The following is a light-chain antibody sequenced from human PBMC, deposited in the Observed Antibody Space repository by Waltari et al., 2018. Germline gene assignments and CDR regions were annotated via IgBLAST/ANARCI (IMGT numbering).Light chain of an antibody. Sequence: ETVLTQSPGTLSLSPGERAPLSCRASHIISSSYLAWYQQKPGQAPILLIYGASTRATGIPDRFSGSGSGTDFTLTISRLEPEDFAVYYCQQYGGSPYTFGQGTKLEIK. CDR3: QQYGGSPYT. CDR2: GAS. J-gene: IGKJ2*01. CDR1: HIISSSY. V-gene: IGKV3-20*01.